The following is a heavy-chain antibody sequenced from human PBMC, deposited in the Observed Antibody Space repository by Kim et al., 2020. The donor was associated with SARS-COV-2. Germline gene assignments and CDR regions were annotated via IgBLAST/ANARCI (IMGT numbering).Heavy chain of an antibody. D-gene: IGHD6-13*01. CDR2: IIPIFGTA. Sequence: SVKVSCKASGGTFSSYAISWVRQAPGQGLEWMGGIIPIFGTANYAQKFQGRVTITADESTSTAYMELSSLRSEDTAVYYCARDGAAAGPLTHYYGMDVWGQGTTVTVSS. CDR3: ARDGAAAGPLTHYYGMDV. J-gene: IGHJ6*02. CDR1: GGTFSSYA. V-gene: IGHV1-69*13.